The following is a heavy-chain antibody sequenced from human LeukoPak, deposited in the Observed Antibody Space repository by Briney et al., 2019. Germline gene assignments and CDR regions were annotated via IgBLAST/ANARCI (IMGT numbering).Heavy chain of an antibody. CDR3: ARDHSSSSDY. V-gene: IGHV3-7*01. Sequence: GGSLRLSCVASGFTLSNYWMTWVRQAPGKGLEWVADIKQDGSEQYYMDSVKGRFTISRDNAKNSLYLQMNSLRAEDTGVYYCARDHSSSSDYWGQGTLVTVSS. CDR2: IKQDGSEQ. D-gene: IGHD6-6*01. CDR1: GFTLSNYW. J-gene: IGHJ4*02.